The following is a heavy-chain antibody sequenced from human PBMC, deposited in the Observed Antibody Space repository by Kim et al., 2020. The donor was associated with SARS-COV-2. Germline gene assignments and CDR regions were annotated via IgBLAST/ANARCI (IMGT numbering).Heavy chain of an antibody. D-gene: IGHD5-12*01. Sequence: GRFTISRDNSKNPLYLQINSLRAEDTAVYYCARTLDIVATAYYYYYGMDVWGQGTTVTVSS. V-gene: IGHV3-30*07. CDR3: ARTLDIVATAYYYYYGMDV. J-gene: IGHJ6*02.